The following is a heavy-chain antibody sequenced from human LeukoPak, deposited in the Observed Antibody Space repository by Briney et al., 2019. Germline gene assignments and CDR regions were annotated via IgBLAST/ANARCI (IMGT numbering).Heavy chain of an antibody. CDR2: ISYDGSNK. J-gene: IGHJ6*04. CDR3: ASSMVRGVTYYYYGMDV. V-gene: IGHV3-30*04. D-gene: IGHD3-10*01. Sequence: GGSLRLSCAASGFTFGSYAMHWVRQAPGKGLEWVAVISYDGSNKYYADSVKGRFTISRDNSKNTLYLQMNSLRAEDTAVYYCASSMVRGVTYYYYGMDVWGKGTTVTVSS. CDR1: GFTFGSYA.